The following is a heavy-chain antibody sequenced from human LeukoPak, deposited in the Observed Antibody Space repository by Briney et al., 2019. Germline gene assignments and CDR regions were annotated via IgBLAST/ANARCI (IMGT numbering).Heavy chain of an antibody. CDR2: ISRDGRTN. Sequence: GGSLRLSCAASGFTFSSYVMHWVRLAPGKGLEWVAVISRDGRTNYCADSVKGRFTISRDNSKNTLYVQMNSLRAEDTAVYYCATGDDTSGPDLYYFDFWGQGTLVTVSS. CDR3: ATGDDTSGPDLYYFDF. J-gene: IGHJ4*02. V-gene: IGHV3-30*04. CDR1: GFTFSSYV. D-gene: IGHD3-22*01.